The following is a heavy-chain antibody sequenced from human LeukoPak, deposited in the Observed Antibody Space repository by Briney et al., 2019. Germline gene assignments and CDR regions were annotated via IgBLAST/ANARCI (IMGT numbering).Heavy chain of an antibody. J-gene: IGHJ6*03. CDR3: ARDRSSWDYYYYYMDV. Sequence: SETLSLTCAVYGGSFSGYYWSWIRQPPGKGLEWIGEINHSGSTNYNPSLKSRVTISVDTSKNQFSLKLSSVTAADTAIYYCARDRSSWDYYYYYMDVWGKGTTVIVSS. D-gene: IGHD2-2*01. V-gene: IGHV4-34*01. CDR2: INHSGST. CDR1: GGSFSGYY.